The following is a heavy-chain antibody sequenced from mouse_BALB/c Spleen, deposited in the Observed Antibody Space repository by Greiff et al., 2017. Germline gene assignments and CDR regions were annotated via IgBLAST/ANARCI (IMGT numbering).Heavy chain of an antibody. V-gene: IGHV1-54*01. D-gene: IGHD2-1*01. J-gene: IGHJ3*01. CDR3: ARGGNYEGFAY. CDR2: INPGSGGT. CDR1: GYAFTNYL. Sequence: QVQLQQSGAELVRPGTSVKVSCKASGYAFTNYLIEWVKQRPGQGLEWIGVINPGSGGTNYNEKFKGKATLTADKSSSTAYMQLSSLTSDDSAVYFCARGGNYEGFAYWGQGTLVTVSA.